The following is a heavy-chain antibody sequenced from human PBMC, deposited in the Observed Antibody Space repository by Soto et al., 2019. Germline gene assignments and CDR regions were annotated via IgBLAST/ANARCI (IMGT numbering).Heavy chain of an antibody. D-gene: IGHD3-10*01. CDR3: ARPLAGAREGGYYMDV. Sequence: EASVKVSCKASGYTFSDYDMHWVRQAPGQRLEWMGWISGGNDNTKYSQKFQGRVTFTRDTSASTAYMELSSLTFEDTAIYYCARPLAGAREGGYYMDVWGKGTTVTVSS. CDR2: ISGGNDNT. J-gene: IGHJ6*03. V-gene: IGHV1-3*01. CDR1: GYTFSDYD.